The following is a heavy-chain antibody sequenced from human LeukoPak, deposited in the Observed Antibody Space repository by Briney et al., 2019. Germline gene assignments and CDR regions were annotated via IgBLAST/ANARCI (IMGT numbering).Heavy chain of an antibody. CDR3: AKDRPTYYDILTGSSTPDY. D-gene: IGHD3-9*01. V-gene: IGHV3-23*01. J-gene: IGHJ4*02. CDR2: ISGSGGST. Sequence: GSLRLSCAASGFTFSSYAISWVRQAPGKGLEWVSAISGSGGSTYYADSVKGRFTISRDNSKNTLYLQMNSLRAEDTAVYYCAKDRPTYYDILTGSSTPDYWGQGTLVTVSS. CDR1: GFTFSSYA.